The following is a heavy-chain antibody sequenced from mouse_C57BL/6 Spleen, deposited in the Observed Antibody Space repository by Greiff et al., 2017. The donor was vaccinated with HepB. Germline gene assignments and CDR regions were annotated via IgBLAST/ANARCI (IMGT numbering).Heavy chain of an antibody. CDR1: GYTFTSYW. J-gene: IGHJ2*01. V-gene: IGHV1-52*01. CDR3: ARSEGPYSNYED. CDR2: IDPSDSET. Sequence: QVQLQQPGAELVRPGSSVKLSCKASGYTFTSYWMHWVKQRPIQGLEWIGNIDPSDSETHYNQKFKDKATLTVDKSSSTAYMQLSSLTSEDSAVYYCARSEGPYSNYEDWGQGTTLTVSS. D-gene: IGHD2-5*01.